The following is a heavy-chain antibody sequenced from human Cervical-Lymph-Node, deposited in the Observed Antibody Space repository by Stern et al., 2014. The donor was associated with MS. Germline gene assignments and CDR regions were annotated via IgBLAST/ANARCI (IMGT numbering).Heavy chain of an antibody. CDR3: ARANYDFWSGNSSFQRYYYGMDV. J-gene: IGHJ6*02. D-gene: IGHD3-3*01. Sequence: EVQLVESGGGLVQPGGSLRLSCAASGFTFSSYNMNWVRQAPGTGLEWISYISSSRSTIYHADSVKGRFTISRDNAKNSLYLQMNSLRDEDTAVYYCARANYDFWSGNSSFQRYYYGMDVWGQGTTVTVSS. CDR1: GFTFSSYN. CDR2: ISSSRSTI. V-gene: IGHV3-48*02.